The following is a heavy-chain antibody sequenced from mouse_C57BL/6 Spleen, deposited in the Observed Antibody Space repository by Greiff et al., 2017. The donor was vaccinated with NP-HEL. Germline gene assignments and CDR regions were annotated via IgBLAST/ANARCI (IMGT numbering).Heavy chain of an antibody. J-gene: IGHJ1*03. CDR2: IYPGDGDT. Sequence: QVQLQQSGAELVKPGASVKISCKASGYAFSSYWMNWVKQRPGKGLEWIGQIYPGDGDTNYNGKFKGKATLTADKSSSTAYMQLSSLTSEDSAVYFCARITTVVDWYFDVWGTGTTVTVSS. CDR1: GYAFSSYW. V-gene: IGHV1-80*01. CDR3: ARITTVVDWYFDV. D-gene: IGHD1-1*01.